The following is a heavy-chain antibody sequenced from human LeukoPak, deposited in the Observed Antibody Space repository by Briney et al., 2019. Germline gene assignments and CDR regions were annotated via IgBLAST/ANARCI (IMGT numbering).Heavy chain of an antibody. CDR3: ARDDLDHGVDDLDY. CDR2: INAGNGNT. J-gene: IGHJ4*02. V-gene: IGHV1-3*01. D-gene: IGHD4-17*01. CDR1: GYTFTSYA. Sequence: ASVKVSCKASGYTFTSYAMHWVRQAPGQRLEWMGWINAGNGNTKYSQKFQGRVTITRDTSASTAYMELSSLRSEDTAVYYCARDDLDHGVDDLDYWGQGTLVTVSS.